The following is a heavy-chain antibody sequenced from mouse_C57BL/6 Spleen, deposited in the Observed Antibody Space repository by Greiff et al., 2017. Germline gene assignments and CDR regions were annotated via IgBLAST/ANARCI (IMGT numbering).Heavy chain of an antibody. CDR1: GYTFTDYY. J-gene: IGHJ2*01. D-gene: IGHD1-1*01. CDR3: ARSVVYYFLDY. V-gene: IGHV1-26*01. Sequence: EVKLQQSGPELVKPGASVKISCKASGYTFTDYYMNWVKQSHGKSLEWIGDINPNNGGTSYNQKFKGKATLTVDKSSSTAYMELRSLTSEDSAVXYCARSVVYYFLDYWGQGTTRTVSS. CDR2: INPNNGGT.